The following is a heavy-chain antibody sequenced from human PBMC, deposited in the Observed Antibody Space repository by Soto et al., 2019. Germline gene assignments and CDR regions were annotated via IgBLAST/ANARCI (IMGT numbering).Heavy chain of an antibody. V-gene: IGHV3-64*02. Sequence: GGSLRLSCAASGFTFSNYPMHWVRQAPGQGLEYVSGINKNGDNTYYADSVKGRFTTSRDNSKNTLFLQMGSLRPEDMAVYYCAGGGDYGDYYFDYWGQGTLVTVSS. D-gene: IGHD4-17*01. CDR3: AGGGDYGDYYFDY. J-gene: IGHJ4*02. CDR1: GFTFSNYP. CDR2: INKNGDNT.